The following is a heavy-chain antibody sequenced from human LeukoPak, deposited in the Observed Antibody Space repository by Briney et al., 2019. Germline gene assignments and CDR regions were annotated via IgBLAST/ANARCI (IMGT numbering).Heavy chain of an antibody. CDR2: ISSSSSYI. CDR3: ARGPIAAAGIPGAY. J-gene: IGHJ4*02. Sequence: SGGSLRLSCAASGFTFSSYSMNWVRQAPGKGLEWVSSISSSSSYIYYADSVKGRFTISRDNAKNSLYLQMNSLRAEDTAVYYCARGPIAAAGIPGAYWGQGTLVTVSS. V-gene: IGHV3-21*01. CDR1: GFTFSSYS. D-gene: IGHD6-13*01.